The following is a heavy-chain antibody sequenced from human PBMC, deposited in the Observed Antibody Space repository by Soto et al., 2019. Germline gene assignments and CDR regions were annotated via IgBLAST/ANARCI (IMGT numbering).Heavy chain of an antibody. CDR1: GYTFTSYA. J-gene: IGHJ4*02. CDR3: ARAAVAGQYYFDY. Sequence: QVQLVQSGAEVKKPGASVKVSCKAPGYTFTSYAMHWVRQAPGQRLEWMGWINAGNGNTKYSQKFQGRVTITRDTSASTAYMELSSLRSEDTAVYYCARAAVAGQYYFDYWGQGTLVTVSS. CDR2: INAGNGNT. D-gene: IGHD6-19*01. V-gene: IGHV1-3*01.